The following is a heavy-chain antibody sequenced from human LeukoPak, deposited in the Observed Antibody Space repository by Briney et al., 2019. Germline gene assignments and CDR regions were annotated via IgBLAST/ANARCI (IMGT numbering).Heavy chain of an antibody. Sequence: GGSLRLSCAASGFTFRDYFMSWIRQAPGKGLEWVAYTNTAGNTIYYADSMKGRFTISRDNAKNSLYLQMNSLRAEDTAVYYCAKRRGQWLARPYFDYWGQGTLVTVSS. CDR2: TNTAGNTI. CDR1: GFTFRDYF. CDR3: AKRRGQWLARPYFDY. J-gene: IGHJ4*02. V-gene: IGHV3-11*01. D-gene: IGHD6-19*01.